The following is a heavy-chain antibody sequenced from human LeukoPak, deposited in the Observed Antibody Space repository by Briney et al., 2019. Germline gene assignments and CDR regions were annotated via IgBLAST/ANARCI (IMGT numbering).Heavy chain of an antibody. D-gene: IGHD3/OR15-3a*01. CDR2: INTNTGNP. CDR3: GRDLSQFWAGSSDAFDI. V-gene: IGHV7-4-1*02. J-gene: IGHJ3*02. Sequence: ASVKVSCKASGYTFTSYAMNWVRQPPGQGLEWVGWINTNTGNPTYAQGFTGRFVFSFDTSVSTAYLQISSLKAEDTAVYYCGRDLSQFWAGSSDAFDIWGQGTMVTVSS. CDR1: GYTFTSYA.